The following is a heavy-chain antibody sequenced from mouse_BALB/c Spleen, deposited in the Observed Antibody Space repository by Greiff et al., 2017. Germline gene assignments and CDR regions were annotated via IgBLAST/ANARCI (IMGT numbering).Heavy chain of an antibody. D-gene: IGHD1-1*01. CDR3: AREDYGSSEYYYAMDY. Sequence: DVKLVESGGGLVKPGGSLKLSCAASGFTFSSYAMSWVRQTPEKRLEWVASISSGGSTYYPDSVKGRFTISRDNARNILYLQMSSLRSEDTAMYYCAREDYGSSEYYYAMDYWGQGTSVTVSS. J-gene: IGHJ4*01. CDR1: GFTFSSYA. CDR2: ISSGGST. V-gene: IGHV5-6-5*01.